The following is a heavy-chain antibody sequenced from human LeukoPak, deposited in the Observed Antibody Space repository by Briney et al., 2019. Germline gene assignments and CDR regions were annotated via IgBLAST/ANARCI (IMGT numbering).Heavy chain of an antibody. J-gene: IGHJ4*02. CDR3: ARGRSLFDSSGYYPHY. Sequence: SETLSLTCAVYGGSFSGYYWSWIRQPPGKGLEWIGEINHSGSTNYNPSLKSRVTISVDTSKNQFSLKLSSVTAADTAVYYCARGRSLFDSSGYYPHYWGQGTLVTVSS. CDR1: GGSFSGYY. V-gene: IGHV4-34*01. D-gene: IGHD3-22*01. CDR2: INHSGST.